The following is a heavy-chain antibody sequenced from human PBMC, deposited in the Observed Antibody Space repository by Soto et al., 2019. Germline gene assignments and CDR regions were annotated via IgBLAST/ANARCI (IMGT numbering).Heavy chain of an antibody. J-gene: IGHJ6*02. Sequence: QVQLVQSGAEVKKPGSSVKVSCTASGDTFSSSAISWLRQAPGQGLEWMGGTILIFGTANSAQKFQGRVTITADESTRTAYMELSSLRSEDTAVYYWAIDGSGYRSSASPMDVSGQGTPVTVSS. D-gene: IGHD3-22*01. CDR2: TILIFGTA. CDR1: GDTFSSSA. V-gene: IGHV1-69*01. CDR3: AIDGSGYRSSASPMDV.